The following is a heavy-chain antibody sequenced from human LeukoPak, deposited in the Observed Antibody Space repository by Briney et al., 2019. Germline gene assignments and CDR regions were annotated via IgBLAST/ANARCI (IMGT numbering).Heavy chain of an antibody. V-gene: IGHV4-30-4*01. J-gene: IGHJ6*02. CDR3: ARRGTNLNYYYYGMDV. CDR1: GGSISSGDYY. Sequence: SETLSLTCTVSGGSISSGDYYWSWIRQPPGKGLEWIGYIYYSGGTYYNPSLKSRVTISVDTSKNQFSLKLSSVTAADTAVYYCARRGTNLNYYYYGMDVWGQGTTVTVSS. D-gene: IGHD2-2*01. CDR2: IYYSGGT.